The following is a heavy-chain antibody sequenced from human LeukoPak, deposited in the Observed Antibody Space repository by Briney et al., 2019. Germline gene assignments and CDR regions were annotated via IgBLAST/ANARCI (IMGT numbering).Heavy chain of an antibody. V-gene: IGHV1-2*02. D-gene: IGHD2-21*02. CDR2: INPHSGGT. Sequence: VKVSCKASGFTFSGHYIHWVRQAPGQGLEWMGYINPHSGGTSSPQKFQGRITMTTDTSISAVYMELSSLTSDDTAMYYCVREGNELLSKNFDYWGQGSLVTVSS. J-gene: IGHJ4*02. CDR3: VREGNELLSKNFDY. CDR1: GFTFSGHY.